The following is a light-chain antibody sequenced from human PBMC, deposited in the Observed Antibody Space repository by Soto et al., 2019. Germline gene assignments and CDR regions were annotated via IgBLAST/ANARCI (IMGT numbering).Light chain of an antibody. Sequence: QSVLTQPPSVSGAPGQRVTISCTGSSSNIGAGYDVHWYQQLPGTAPKLLIYGNNNRPSGVPDRFSGSKSGTSASLAITGLQAEDEADYYSQSYDSSLSGSRVFGTGTKVTVL. CDR2: GNN. J-gene: IGLJ1*01. V-gene: IGLV1-40*01. CDR1: SSNIGAGYD. CDR3: QSYDSSLSGSRV.